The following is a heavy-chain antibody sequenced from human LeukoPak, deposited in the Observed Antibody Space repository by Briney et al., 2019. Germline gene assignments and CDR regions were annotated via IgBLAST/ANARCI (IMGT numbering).Heavy chain of an antibody. CDR3: AREVGSASNGFDP. CDR1: GFTFSNNW. J-gene: IGHJ5*02. V-gene: IGHV3-7*01. D-gene: IGHD3-10*01. CDR2: VKKDASEK. Sequence: PGGSLRLSCAASGFTFSNNWMTWVRQAPGKGLEWVASVKKDASEKYYVDSVKGRFTISRDNAKNSLYLQMNSLRAEDTAVYYCAREVGSASNGFDPWGQGTLVTVSS.